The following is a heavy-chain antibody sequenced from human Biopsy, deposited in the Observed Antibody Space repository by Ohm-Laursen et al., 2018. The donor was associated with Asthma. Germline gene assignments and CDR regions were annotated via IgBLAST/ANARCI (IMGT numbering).Heavy chain of an antibody. CDR1: GFSFADCA. Sequence: SLRLSCAASGFSFADCAMHWVRQAPGKGLEWVSSISWNSGNIDYAVSVKGRFAISRDNAKNSLYLQMQSLRPEDTAFYYCAKSADYYDSTDYLDFWGRGTLVTVSS. J-gene: IGHJ4*01. CDR2: ISWNSGNI. CDR3: AKSADYYDSTDYLDF. V-gene: IGHV3-9*01. D-gene: IGHD3-22*01.